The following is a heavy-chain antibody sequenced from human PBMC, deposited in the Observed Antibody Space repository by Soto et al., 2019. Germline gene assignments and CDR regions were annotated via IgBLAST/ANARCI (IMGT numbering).Heavy chain of an antibody. V-gene: IGHV1-18*01. Sequence: QVQLVQSGAEVKKPGASVKVSCKASGYTFTSYGISWVRQAPGQGLEWMGWISAYNGNTNYAQKLQGRVTMTTDTSTSTAYMELRSLGSDDTAVYYCASGYYDILTCYLASFDYWGQGTLVTVSS. CDR2: ISAYNGNT. D-gene: IGHD3-9*01. CDR3: ASGYYDILTCYLASFDY. J-gene: IGHJ4*02. CDR1: GYTFTSYG.